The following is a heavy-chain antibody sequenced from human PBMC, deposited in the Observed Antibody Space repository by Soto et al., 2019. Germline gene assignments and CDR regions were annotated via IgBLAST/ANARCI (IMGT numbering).Heavy chain of an antibody. V-gene: IGHV1-2*04. D-gene: IGHD3-22*01. CDR1: GYTFTGYY. CDR3: ARDSRGKYYYDSSGPSHYGMDV. J-gene: IGHJ6*02. CDR2: INPNSGGT. Sequence: ASVKVSCKASGYTFTGYYMHWVRQAPGQGLGWMGWINPNSGGTNYAQKFQGWVTMTRDTSISTAYMELSRLRSDDTAVYYCARDSRGKYYYDSSGPSHYGMDVWGQGTTVTSP.